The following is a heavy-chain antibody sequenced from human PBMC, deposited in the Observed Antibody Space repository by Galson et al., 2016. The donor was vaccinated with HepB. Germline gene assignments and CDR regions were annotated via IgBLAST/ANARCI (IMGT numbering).Heavy chain of an antibody. J-gene: IGHJ3*01. V-gene: IGHV3-48*02. CDR1: GFAFSSSG. CDR3: ARELVRSAFDL. D-gene: IGHD6-6*01. CDR2: ISTTIRTI. Sequence: SLRLSCAASGFAFSSSGINWVRQAPGKGLQWISYISTTIRTIYYADSVMGRFTISRDNAKNSVYRQMNSLRDDDTAVYYCARELVRSAFDLWGQGTMVTVSS.